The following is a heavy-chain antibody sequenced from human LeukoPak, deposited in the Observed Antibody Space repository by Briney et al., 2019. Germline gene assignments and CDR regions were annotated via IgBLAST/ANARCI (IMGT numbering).Heavy chain of an antibody. CDR3: ARHRRRIMITFGGPGSFDY. D-gene: IGHD3-16*01. Sequence: SETLSLTCTVSGGSISSSSYYWGWLRQPPGKGLEWIGSIYYSGSTNYNPSLKSRVTISVDTSKNQFSLKLSSVTAADTAVYYCARHRRRIMITFGGPGSFDYWGQGTLVTVSS. V-gene: IGHV4-39*01. CDR1: GGSISSSSYY. CDR2: IYYSGST. J-gene: IGHJ4*02.